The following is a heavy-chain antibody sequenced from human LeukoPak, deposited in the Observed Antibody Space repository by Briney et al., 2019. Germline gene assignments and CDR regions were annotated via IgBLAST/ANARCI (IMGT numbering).Heavy chain of an antibody. J-gene: IGHJ4*02. Sequence: PSETLSLTCSVSGGSISTYYWSWIRQPPGKGLEWIGYIYYSGSTSYNPSLKSRVTISVDTSKNQFSLDLSSVTAADTAVYYCARHGIVDSSRKYYFDYWGQGTLVTVSS. V-gene: IGHV4-59*08. CDR1: GGSISTYY. CDR3: ARHGIVDSSRKYYFDY. CDR2: IYYSGST. D-gene: IGHD6-13*01.